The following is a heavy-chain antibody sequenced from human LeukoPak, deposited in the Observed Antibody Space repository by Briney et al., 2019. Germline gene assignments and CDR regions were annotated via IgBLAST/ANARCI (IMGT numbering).Heavy chain of an antibody. J-gene: IGHJ6*02. Sequence: GGSVRLSCAAAGFTVSSNYMSCVRHTPGKGLEWVSLIYSGGSTYYADSVKGRFTISRDNSKNTLYLQMNSLRAEDTAVYYCASRDKGYYYGMDVWGQGTTVTVSS. V-gene: IGHV3-66*01. D-gene: IGHD5-24*01. CDR3: ASRDKGYYYGMDV. CDR1: GFTVSSNY. CDR2: IYSGGST.